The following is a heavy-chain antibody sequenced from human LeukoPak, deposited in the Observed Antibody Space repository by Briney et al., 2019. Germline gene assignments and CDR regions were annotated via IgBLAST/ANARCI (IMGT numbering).Heavy chain of an antibody. V-gene: IGHV1-2*02. CDR3: AREGVGYCSSTSCFNYY. D-gene: IGHD2-2*01. CDR1: GYTFTGYY. CDR2: INPNSGGT. J-gene: IGHJ4*02. Sequence: ASVKVSCKASGYTFTGYYMHWVRQAPGQGLEWMGWINPNSGGTNYAQKFQGRVTMTRDTSISTAYMELSRLRSDDKAVYYCAREGVGYCSSTSCFNYYWGQGTLVTVSS.